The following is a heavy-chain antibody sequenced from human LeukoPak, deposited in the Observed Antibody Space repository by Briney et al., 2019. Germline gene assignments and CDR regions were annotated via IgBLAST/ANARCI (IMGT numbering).Heavy chain of an antibody. J-gene: IGHJ2*01. D-gene: IGHD4-11*01. V-gene: IGHV3-74*01. CDR2: INTDGSST. Sequence: PGGSLRLSCAASGFTFSSYWMHWVRQAPGKGLVWVSRINTDGSSTSYADSVKGRFTISRDNAKNTLYLQMNSLRAEDTAVYCCARVGTVTTLGYFDLWGRGTLVTVSS. CDR1: GFTFSSYW. CDR3: ARVGTVTTLGYFDL.